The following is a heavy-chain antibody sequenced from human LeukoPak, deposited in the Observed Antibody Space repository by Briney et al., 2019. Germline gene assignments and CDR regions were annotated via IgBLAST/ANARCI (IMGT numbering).Heavy chain of an antibody. CDR1: GFTFSSYS. J-gene: IGHJ4*02. CDR3: ARDPNRYYGSGSYYNARFNF. V-gene: IGHV3-21*01. Sequence: GGSLRLSCAASGFTFSSYSMNWVRQAPGKGLEWVSSISSSSSYIYYADSVKGRFTISRDNAKNSLYLQMNSLRADDTAVYYCARDPNRYYGSGSYYNARFNFWGQGTLVTVSS. D-gene: IGHD3-10*01. CDR2: ISSSSSYI.